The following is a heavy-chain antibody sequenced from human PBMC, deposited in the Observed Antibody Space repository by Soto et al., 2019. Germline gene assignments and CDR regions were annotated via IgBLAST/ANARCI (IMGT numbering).Heavy chain of an antibody. V-gene: IGHV1-24*01. Sequence: GASVKVSCKVSGYTLTELSMHWVRQAPGKGPEWMGGFDSEDEETIYAQKFQGRVTMTEDTSTDTAYLEMNSLRSEDTAVYYCVPFPRVDHTNEYYYEGFEHWGQGTLVTVSS. CDR3: VPFPRVDHTNEYYYEGFEH. CDR1: GYTLTELS. D-gene: IGHD1-26*01. CDR2: FDSEDEET. J-gene: IGHJ4*02.